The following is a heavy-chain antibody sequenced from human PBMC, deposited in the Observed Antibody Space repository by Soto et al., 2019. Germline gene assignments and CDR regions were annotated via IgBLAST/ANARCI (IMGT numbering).Heavy chain of an antibody. CDR3: ARALYYYDNSGLAF. Sequence: QVHLEQSGPEVKKPGASVKVSCKASGYTFTSYGISWVRLAPGQGLEWMGWINIYGGGTNYAQKYQDRVKMTRHTSTNTVYLEMRSLTSDDTARYYCARALYYYDNSGLAFWGQGTLVTVSS. CDR1: GYTFTSYG. D-gene: IGHD3-22*01. CDR2: INIYGGGT. V-gene: IGHV1-18*01. J-gene: IGHJ4*02.